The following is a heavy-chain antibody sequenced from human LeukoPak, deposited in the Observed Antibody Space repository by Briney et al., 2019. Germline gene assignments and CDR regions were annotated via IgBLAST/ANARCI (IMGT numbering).Heavy chain of an antibody. CDR2: IKKDGSEK. CDR1: GFTFSAYS. V-gene: IGHV3-7*01. Sequence: GGSLRLSCAPSGFTFSAYSLSWVRQAPGKGLEWVAKIKKDGSEKDYVDSVKGRFTISRDNAKGSLYLQLNSLRAEDTAVYYCARGFQRGDSPVWGQGTLVTVSS. D-gene: IGHD2-21*02. CDR3: ARGFQRGDSPV. J-gene: IGHJ4*02.